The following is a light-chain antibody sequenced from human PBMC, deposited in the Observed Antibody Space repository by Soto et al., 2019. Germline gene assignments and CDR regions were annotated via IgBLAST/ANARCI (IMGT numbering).Light chain of an antibody. CDR3: QSYDSNNVV. V-gene: IGLV6-57*04. CDR1: SGGIASNY. CDR2: EDD. Sequence: LTQPHSVSESPGKTVTISCTRSSGGIASNYVQWYQQRPGSAPTIVIYEDDQRPSGVPDRFSGSIDTSSNSASLTISGLKTDDEADYYCQSYDSNNVVFGGGTKLTVL. J-gene: IGLJ3*02.